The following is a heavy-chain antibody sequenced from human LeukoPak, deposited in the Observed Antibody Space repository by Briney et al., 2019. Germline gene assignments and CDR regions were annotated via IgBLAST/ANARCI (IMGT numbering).Heavy chain of an antibody. Sequence: SVKVSCKASGGTFSSYAISWVRQAPRQGREWMGRIIPILGIANYAQKFQGRATITADKSTSTAYMELSSLRSEDTAVYYCARDPSDYYGSGSLNDYWGQGTLVTVSS. V-gene: IGHV1-69*04. D-gene: IGHD3-10*01. CDR3: ARDPSDYYGSGSLNDY. CDR1: GGTFSSYA. CDR2: IIPILGIA. J-gene: IGHJ4*02.